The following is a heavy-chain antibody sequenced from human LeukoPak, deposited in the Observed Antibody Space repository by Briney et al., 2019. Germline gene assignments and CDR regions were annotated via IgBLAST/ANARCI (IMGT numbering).Heavy chain of an antibody. V-gene: IGHV3-30*04. J-gene: IGHJ6*02. D-gene: IGHD3-10*01. CDR3: AKVVGTRHSPYGSGSPYYFYGLDV. CDR2: ISYDGSNK. Sequence: PGGSLRLSCAASGFTFSSYAMHWVRQAPGKGLEWVAVISYDGSNKYYADSVKGRFTISRDNAKNSLFLQMNSLRPEDTALYYCAKVVGTRHSPYGSGSPYYFYGLDVWGQGATVTVSS. CDR1: GFTFSSYA.